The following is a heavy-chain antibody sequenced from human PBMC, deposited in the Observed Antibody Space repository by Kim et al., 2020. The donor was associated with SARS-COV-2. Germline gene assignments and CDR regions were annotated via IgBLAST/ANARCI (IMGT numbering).Heavy chain of an antibody. J-gene: IGHJ3*02. CDR2: INPSGGST. Sequence: ASVKVSCKASGYTFTSYYMHWVRQAPGQGLEWMGIINPSGGSTSYAQKFQGRVTMTRDTSTSTVYMELSSLRSEDTAVYYCARERSIAARDGAFDIWGQGTMVTVSS. CDR1: GYTFTSYY. V-gene: IGHV1-46*01. CDR3: ARERSIAARDGAFDI. D-gene: IGHD6-6*01.